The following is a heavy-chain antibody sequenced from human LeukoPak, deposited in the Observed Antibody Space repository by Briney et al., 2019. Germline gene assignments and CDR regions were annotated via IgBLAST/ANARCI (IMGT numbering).Heavy chain of an antibody. CDR2: INGDGTNT. Sequence: GGSLRLSCAASGFTLSTYAMSWVRQAPGQGLEWVSAINGDGTNTYWSDSAKGRFTISRDNSVSTLFLQMNSLRPEDTAVYYCARQLGYCSVGTCYFDSWGPGTLVTVSS. CDR3: ARQLGYCSVGTCYFDS. V-gene: IGHV3-23*01. D-gene: IGHD2-15*01. J-gene: IGHJ4*02. CDR1: GFTLSTYA.